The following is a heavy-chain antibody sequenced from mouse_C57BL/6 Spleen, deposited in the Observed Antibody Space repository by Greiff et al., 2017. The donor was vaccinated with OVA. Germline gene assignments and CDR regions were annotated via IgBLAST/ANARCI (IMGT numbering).Heavy chain of an antibody. CDR3: ARPLTGGAMDD. Sequence: QVQLKQPGAELVMPGASVKLSCKASGYTFTSYWMHWVKQRPGQGLEWIGEIDPSDSYTNYNQKFKGKSTLPIDQSSSTAYMQLSSLTYEDSAVYCGARPLTGGAMDDWGQGTSVTVSS. D-gene: IGHD3-1*01. CDR1: GYTFTSYW. CDR2: IDPSDSYT. V-gene: IGHV1-69*01. J-gene: IGHJ4*01.